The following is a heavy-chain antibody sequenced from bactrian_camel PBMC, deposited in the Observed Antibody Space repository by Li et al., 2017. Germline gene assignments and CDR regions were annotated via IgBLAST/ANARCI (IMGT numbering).Heavy chain of an antibody. J-gene: IGHJ6*01. CDR3: VSHPPWWLVLQGY. CDR2: IESDGSA. Sequence: HVQQVESGGGLVQPGGSLRLSCAVSGYNFDSNCIGWFRQAPGQEREGVAGIESDGSASYADSVKGRFTISRENAKNTVYLQMNSLNAEDTAVYYCVSHPPWWLVLQGYWGQGTQVTVS. CDR1: GYNFDSNC. D-gene: IGHD2*01. V-gene: IGHV3S53*01.